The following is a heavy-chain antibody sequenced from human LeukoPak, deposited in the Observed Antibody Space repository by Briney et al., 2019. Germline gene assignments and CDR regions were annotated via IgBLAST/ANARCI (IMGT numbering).Heavy chain of an antibody. CDR1: GGSFSGYY. CDR3: ARDGLGPSNSRHYDYYYYYYMDV. D-gene: IGHD6-13*01. CDR2: INHSGST. Sequence: PSETLSLTCAVYGGSFSGYYWSWIRQPPGKGLEWIGEINHSGSTNYNPSLKSRVTISVDTSKNQFSLKLSSVTAAHTAVYYCARDGLGPSNSRHYDYYYYYYMDVWGKGTTVTVSS. J-gene: IGHJ6*03. V-gene: IGHV4-34*01.